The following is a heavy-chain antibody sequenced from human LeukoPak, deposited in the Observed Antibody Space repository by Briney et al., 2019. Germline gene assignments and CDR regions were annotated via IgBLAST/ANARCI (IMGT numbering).Heavy chain of an antibody. J-gene: IGHJ4*02. CDR3: VKDSPPRYSGSPPAY. Sequence: PGGFLRLSCAASGFTFSSYGVHWVRQAPGKGLEWVAVIWYDGSNKYYADSVKGRFTISRDNAKNSLYLQMNSLRADDTAVYYCVKDSPPRYSGSPPAYWGQGTLVTVSS. CDR1: GFTFSSYG. D-gene: IGHD1-26*01. V-gene: IGHV3-33*03. CDR2: IWYDGSNK.